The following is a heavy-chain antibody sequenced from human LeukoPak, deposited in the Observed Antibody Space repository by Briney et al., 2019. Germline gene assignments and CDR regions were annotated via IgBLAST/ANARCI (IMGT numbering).Heavy chain of an antibody. CDR2: IYYSGST. CDR3: ARATTGTYNWFDP. V-gene: IGHV4-59*01. J-gene: IGHJ5*02. Sequence: SETLSLTCIVSGGSISSYYWSWIRQPPGKGLEWIGYIYYSGSTNYNPSLMSRVTISVDTSNNQFSLRLSSVTAADTAVYYCARATTGTYNWFDPWGQGTLVTVSS. D-gene: IGHD1-1*01. CDR1: GGSISSYY.